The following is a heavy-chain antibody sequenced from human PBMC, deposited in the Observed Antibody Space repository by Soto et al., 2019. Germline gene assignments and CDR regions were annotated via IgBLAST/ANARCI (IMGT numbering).Heavy chain of an antibody. Sequence: GGSLRLSCAASGFTFSSYAMSWVRQAPGKGLEWVSAISGGGGSTYFADSVKGRFTISRDNSKNTLYLQMNSLRAEDTAVYYCAKLAKELNGTTHSDYWGQGTLVTVSS. CDR1: GFTFSSYA. J-gene: IGHJ4*02. V-gene: IGHV3-23*01. D-gene: IGHD1-7*01. CDR3: AKLAKELNGTTHSDY. CDR2: ISGGGGST.